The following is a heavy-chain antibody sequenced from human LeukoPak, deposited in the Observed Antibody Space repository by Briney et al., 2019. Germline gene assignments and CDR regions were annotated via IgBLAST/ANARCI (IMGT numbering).Heavy chain of an antibody. CDR3: ARYSGTLGYFGY. CDR1: GGSISSYY. V-gene: IGHV4-59*01. Sequence: SETLSLTCTVSGGSISSYYWSWIRQPPGKGLEWIGYIYYSGSTNYNPSLKSRVTISVDTSKNQFSLKLSSVTAADTAVYYCARYSGTLGYFGYWGQGTLVTVSS. CDR2: IYYSGST. D-gene: IGHD1-26*01. J-gene: IGHJ4*02.